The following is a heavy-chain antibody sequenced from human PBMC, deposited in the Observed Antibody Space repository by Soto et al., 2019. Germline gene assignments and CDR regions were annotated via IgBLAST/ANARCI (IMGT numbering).Heavy chain of an antibody. Sequence: LQLQESGSGLVKPSQTLSLTCGVSGGSINSGDYAWSWIRQPPGKGLEWMGYIYHSGSTYSNPSLKSRVTILVDMSMNQFSLKLSSVTAADTAAYFCAGFRIAAAGGGLDVWGQGTTVTVSS. D-gene: IGHD6-13*01. V-gene: IGHV4-30-2*01. CDR2: IYHSGST. CDR3: AGFRIAAAGGGLDV. J-gene: IGHJ6*02. CDR1: GGSINSGDYA.